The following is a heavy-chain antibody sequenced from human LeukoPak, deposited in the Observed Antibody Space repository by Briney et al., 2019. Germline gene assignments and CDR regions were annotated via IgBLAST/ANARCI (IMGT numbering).Heavy chain of an antibody. J-gene: IGHJ4*02. CDR3: ARKVATTPYYFDY. CDR2: IYYSGST. CDR1: GGSISSYY. Sequence: SETLSLTCTVSGGSISSYYWSWIRQPPGKGLEWIGYIYYSGSTNYNPSLKSRVTISVDTSKNQFSLKLSSVTAADTAVYYCARKVATTPYYFDYWGQGTLVTVSP. V-gene: IGHV4-59*01. D-gene: IGHD5-24*01.